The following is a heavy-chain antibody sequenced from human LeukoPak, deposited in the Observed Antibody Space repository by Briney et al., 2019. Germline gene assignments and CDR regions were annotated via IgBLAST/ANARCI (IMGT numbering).Heavy chain of an antibody. CDR3: TKGTPGIAAAGTGYFQH. V-gene: IGHV3-30*18. D-gene: IGHD6-13*01. CDR2: ISSDGSNK. CDR1: GFTFSTYG. Sequence: PGRSLRLSCAASGFTFSTYGMHWVRQAPGKGLEWVAVISSDGSNKYSAESVKGRFTISRDNSKNTLYLQMNSLRAEDTAVYYCTKGTPGIAAAGTGYFQHWGQGTLVTVSS. J-gene: IGHJ1*01.